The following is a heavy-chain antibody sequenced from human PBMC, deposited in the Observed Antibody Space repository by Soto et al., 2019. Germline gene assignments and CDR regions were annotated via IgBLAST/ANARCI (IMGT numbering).Heavy chain of an antibody. D-gene: IGHD4-17*01. Sequence: QVQLVESGGGVVQPGRSLRLSCAASGFTFSNYDMHWVRQAPGKGLEWVAAISYDGSNRYYADYVKGRFTLSRDISKNTLYLQMNSLRLEDTAVYYCAIIPPTTVDYWGQGTLVTVFS. CDR2: ISYDGSNR. J-gene: IGHJ4*02. CDR1: GFTFSNYD. V-gene: IGHV3-30*03. CDR3: AIIPPTTVDY.